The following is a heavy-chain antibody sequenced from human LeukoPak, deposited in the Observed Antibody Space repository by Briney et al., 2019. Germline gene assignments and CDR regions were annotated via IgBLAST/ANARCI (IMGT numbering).Heavy chain of an antibody. Sequence: PGGSLRLSCAASGFTFSNYWMGWVRQAPGKGLEWVANINQDGSEKNYVDSVKGQFTISRDNAKNSLYLQMNSLRADDTAVYYCARDLGYEFSSSSPPGYWGQGTLVTVSS. CDR2: INQDGSEK. CDR3: ARDLGYEFSSSSPPGY. J-gene: IGHJ4*02. V-gene: IGHV3-7*01. D-gene: IGHD6-6*01. CDR1: GFTFSNYW.